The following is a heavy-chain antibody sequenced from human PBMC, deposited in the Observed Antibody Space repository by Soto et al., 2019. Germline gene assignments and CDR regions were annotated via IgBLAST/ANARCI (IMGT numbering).Heavy chain of an antibody. CDR2: MDTNSGST. J-gene: IGHJ6*02. V-gene: IGHV1-8*01. D-gene: IGHD3-3*01. CDR3: ARERNFDFWRKGLDV. CDR1: GYTFTSYD. Sequence: QAQLVQSGAEVKKPGASVKVACKASGYTFTSYDINWVRQSPGQGLEWLGWMDTNSGSTGYAQNLQGRVTMTRNISINTRHREMSRVRSEETAVYYCARERNFDFWRKGLDVWGQGTTVTVSS.